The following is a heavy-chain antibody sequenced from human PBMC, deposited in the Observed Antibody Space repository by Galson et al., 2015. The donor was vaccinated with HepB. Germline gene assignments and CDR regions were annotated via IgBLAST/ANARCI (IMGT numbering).Heavy chain of an antibody. CDR3: AKGYRLQYYYYYGMDV. Sequence: SLRLSCAASGFTFSSYSMKCVRQAQGKGLEWVSYIDVSSSIMYYADSVKGRFTISRDNSKNTLYLQMNSLRAEDTAVYYCAKGYRLQYYYYYGMDVWGQGTTVTVSS. CDR1: GFTFSSYS. D-gene: IGHD4-11*01. J-gene: IGHJ6*02. V-gene: IGHV3-48*01. CDR2: IDVSSSIM.